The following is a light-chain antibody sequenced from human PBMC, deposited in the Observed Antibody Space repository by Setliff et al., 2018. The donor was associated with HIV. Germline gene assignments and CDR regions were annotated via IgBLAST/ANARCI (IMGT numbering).Light chain of an antibody. Sequence: QSVLTQPASVSGSPGQSITISCTGTSSDVGGYEFVSWYQLHPGKAPKLMIYGINKRSSGVSNRFSGSKSGDTASLTISGLQAEDEADYFCSSYTSSSTFLVFGGGTKVTVL. CDR2: GIN. J-gene: IGLJ3*02. V-gene: IGLV2-14*03. CDR3: SSYTSSSTFLV. CDR1: SSDVGGYEF.